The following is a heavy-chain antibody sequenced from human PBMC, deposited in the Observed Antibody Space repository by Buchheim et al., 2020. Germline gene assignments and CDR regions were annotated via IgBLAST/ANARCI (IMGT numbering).Heavy chain of an antibody. CDR3: AKGTSTGFYYYFGMDV. J-gene: IGHJ6*02. CDR1: GFTFSSYA. Sequence: EVQLLESGGGLVQPGGSLRLSCAASGFTFSSYAMSWVRQAPGKGLEWVSAISGSGSSTYYADSVKGRFTISRDNSKKTLYLQLNSLRAEDTAVHYCAKGTSTGFYYYFGMDVWGQGTT. CDR2: ISGSGSST. D-gene: IGHD2-2*01. V-gene: IGHV3-23*01.